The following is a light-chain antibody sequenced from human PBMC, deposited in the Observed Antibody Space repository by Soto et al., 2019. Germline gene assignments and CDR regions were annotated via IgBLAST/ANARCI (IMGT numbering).Light chain of an antibody. CDR3: QQSYSTPRT. V-gene: IGKV1-39*01. Sequence: DIQMTQSPSSLSASVGDRVTITCRASQSISSYLNWYQQKPGKAPKLLIYAASSLQSGVPSRFSGSGSGTDFTLTISSLQPEEFPTHYCQQSYSTPRTFGQGTKVEIK. CDR2: AAS. J-gene: IGKJ1*01. CDR1: QSISSY.